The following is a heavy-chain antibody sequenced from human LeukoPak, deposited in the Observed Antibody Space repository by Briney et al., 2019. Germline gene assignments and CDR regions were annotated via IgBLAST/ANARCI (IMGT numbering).Heavy chain of an antibody. CDR2: IYPGDSDT. Sequence: GESLKISCKGSGYIFTRYWIAWVRQMPGKGLELMGIIYPGDSDTKYSPSFQGQVTISADKSTSTANLQWTSLKASDTALYYCARHEGSYGSGSYYADSWGQGTLVTVSS. CDR1: GYIFTRYW. CDR3: ARHEGSYGSGSYYADS. D-gene: IGHD3-10*01. V-gene: IGHV5-51*01. J-gene: IGHJ4*02.